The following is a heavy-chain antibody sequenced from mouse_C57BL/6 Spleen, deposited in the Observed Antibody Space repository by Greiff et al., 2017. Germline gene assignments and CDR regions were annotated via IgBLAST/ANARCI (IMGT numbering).Heavy chain of an antibody. CDR3: ARDQGYDAFAY. D-gene: IGHD2-2*01. V-gene: IGHV5-4*01. J-gene: IGHJ3*01. CDR1: GFTFSSYA. Sequence: EVHLVESGGGLVKPGGSLKLSCAASGFTFSSYAMSWVRQTPEKRLEWVATISDGGSYTYYPDNVKGRFTISRDNAKNNLYLQMGHLKSEDTAMYYCARDQGYDAFAYWGQGTLVTVSA. CDR2: ISDGGSYT.